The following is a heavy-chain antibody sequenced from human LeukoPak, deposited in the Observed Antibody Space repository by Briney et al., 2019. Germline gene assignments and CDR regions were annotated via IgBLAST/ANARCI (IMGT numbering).Heavy chain of an antibody. D-gene: IGHD1-26*01. V-gene: IGHV3-21*01. CDR1: GFTFSSYS. CDR3: ARTGGSYPYYFEY. Sequence: PGESLRLSCAASGFTFSSYSMNWVRQAPGKGLEWVSSISGSSSYIYYADSLKGRFTISRHNAKNSLYLQMNSLRAEDTAVYYCARTGGSYPYYFEYWGQGTLVTVSS. CDR2: ISGSSSYI. J-gene: IGHJ4*02.